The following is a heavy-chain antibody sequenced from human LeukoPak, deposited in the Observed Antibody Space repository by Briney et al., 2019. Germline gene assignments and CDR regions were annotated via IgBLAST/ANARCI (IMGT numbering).Heavy chain of an antibody. CDR2: IYTSGST. V-gene: IGHV4-4*09. CDR1: GGSISSYY. Sequence: SETLSLTCTVSGGSISSYYWSWIRQPPGKGLEWIGYIYTSGSTNYNPSLKSRVTISVETSKNQFSLNLSSVTAADTAVYYCARQTGGYMDVWGKGTTVTVSS. J-gene: IGHJ6*03. CDR3: ARQTGGYMDV. D-gene: IGHD3-10*01.